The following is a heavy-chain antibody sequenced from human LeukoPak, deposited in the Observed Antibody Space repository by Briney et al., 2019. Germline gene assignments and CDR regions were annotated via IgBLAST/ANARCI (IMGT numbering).Heavy chain of an antibody. CDR3: ARHSGDTAMDY. CDR1: GGSFSGYY. J-gene: IGHJ4*02. Sequence: SETLSLTCAVYGGSFSGYYWSWIRQPPGKGLEWIGEINHSGSTNYNPSLKSRVTISVDTSKNQFSLKLSSVTAADTAVYYCARHSGDTAMDYWGQGTLVTVSS. V-gene: IGHV4-34*01. CDR2: INHSGST. D-gene: IGHD5-18*01.